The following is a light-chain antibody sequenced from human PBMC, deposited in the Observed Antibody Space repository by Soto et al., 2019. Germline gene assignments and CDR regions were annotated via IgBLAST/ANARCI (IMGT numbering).Light chain of an antibody. Sequence: QSALTQPASVSGSPGQSITISCTGTSSDVGGYNYVSWYQHHPGKAPKLMIYEVSNRPSGVSNRFSGSKSGNTASLTISGLQAEDEADYYCSSYTSRSTPVFGGGTKLTVL. V-gene: IGLV2-14*01. CDR1: SSDVGGYNY. CDR3: SSYTSRSTPV. CDR2: EVS. J-gene: IGLJ2*01.